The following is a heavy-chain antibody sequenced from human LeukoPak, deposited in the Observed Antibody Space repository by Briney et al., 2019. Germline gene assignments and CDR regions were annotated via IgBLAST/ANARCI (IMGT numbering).Heavy chain of an antibody. CDR3: ASGGYCSSTSCYRNWFDR. D-gene: IGHD2-2*01. J-gene: IGHJ5*02. CDR1: GGSISDDY. Sequence: SETLSLTCTVSGGSISDDYWSWLRQPPGKGLEWIGYISYTGGTTYNPSLKSRVTISIDTTKNQFSLKLSSVTAEATAEYCWASGGYCSSTSCYRNWFDRWGQGTQVAVSS. CDR2: ISYTGGT. V-gene: IGHV4-59*01.